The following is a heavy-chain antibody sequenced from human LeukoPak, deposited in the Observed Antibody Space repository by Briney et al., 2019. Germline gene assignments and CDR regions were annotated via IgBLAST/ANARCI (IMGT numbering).Heavy chain of an antibody. CDR2: INGDGTIT. D-gene: IGHD3-22*01. CDR1: GFTFNKYL. V-gene: IGHV3-74*01. Sequence: GGSLRLSCAASGFTFNKYLMHWVRQAPGKGLVWVSRINGDGTITSYADSVKGGFTISRDNAKNTLYLQMSSLRAEDTAVYYCATGNYYDSRGYYTFGHWGQGTLVTVSS. J-gene: IGHJ4*02. CDR3: ATGNYYDSRGYYTFGH.